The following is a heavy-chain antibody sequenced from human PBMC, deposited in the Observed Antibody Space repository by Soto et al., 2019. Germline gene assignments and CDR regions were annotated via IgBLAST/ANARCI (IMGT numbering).Heavy chain of an antibody. V-gene: IGHV2-5*02. D-gene: IGHD3-10*01. CDR3: GYLYYTSGRWHD. CDR1: GFSLSTSAVG. J-gene: IGHJ4*02. CDR2: IYWDDDK. Sequence: ITLKESGPTLVKPTQTLTLTCTFSGFSLSTSAVGVGWIRQPPGKALEWLALIYWDDDKRYSPSLKSRLTITKDTSKNQVVLTMTNLDPADTATYYCGYLYYTSGRWHDWRQGTLVTVSS.